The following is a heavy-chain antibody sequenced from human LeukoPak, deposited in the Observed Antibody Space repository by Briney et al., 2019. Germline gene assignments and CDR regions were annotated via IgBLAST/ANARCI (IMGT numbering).Heavy chain of an antibody. V-gene: IGHV1-3*01. Sequence: ASVKVSCKASGYTFTSYAMHWVRQAPGQRLEWMGWINAGNGNTKYSQKFQGRVTITRDTSASTAYMELSSLRSEDSAGYSCARGVATNRYYFDYWGQGTLVTVSS. CDR3: ARGVATNRYYFDY. CDR1: GYTFTSYA. J-gene: IGHJ4*02. D-gene: IGHD5-12*01. CDR2: INAGNGNT.